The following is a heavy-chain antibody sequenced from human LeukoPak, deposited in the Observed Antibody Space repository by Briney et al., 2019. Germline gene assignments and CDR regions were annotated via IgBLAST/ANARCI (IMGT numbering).Heavy chain of an antibody. D-gene: IGHD1-26*01. CDR1: GGSFSSHY. J-gene: IGHJ4*02. V-gene: IGHV4-39*07. CDR2: MYYRGST. CDR3: ATTTIRLGY. Sequence: SETLSLTCAVYGGSFSSHYWGWIRQPPGKGLEWIGSMYYRGSTYHNPSLKSRVTISVDTSKNQFSLKLSSVTAADTAVYYCATTTIRLGYWGQGTLVTVSS.